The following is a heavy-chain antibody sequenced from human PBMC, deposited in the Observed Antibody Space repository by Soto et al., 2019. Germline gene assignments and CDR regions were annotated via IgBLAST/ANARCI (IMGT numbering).Heavy chain of an antibody. CDR2: IHYSGST. CDR1: GGSISGSY. J-gene: IGHJ4*02. D-gene: IGHD2-15*01. Sequence: KASETLSLTCTVSGGSISGSYWSWIRQTPGKVLECVGYIHYSGSTNYNPSLKSRVTMSVDSAKNQFSLQLSSVTAADTAVYFCTKYRRTDAEGYTFDYWGQGALVTVSA. V-gene: IGHV4-59*01. CDR3: TKYRRTDAEGYTFDY.